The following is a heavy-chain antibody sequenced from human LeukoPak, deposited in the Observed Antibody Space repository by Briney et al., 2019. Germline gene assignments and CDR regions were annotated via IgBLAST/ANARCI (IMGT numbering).Heavy chain of an antibody. CDR2: IIPIFGIA. J-gene: IGHJ4*02. CDR3: ASSPQYCSGGSCYQAGDY. Sequence: ASVKVSCKASGGTFISYAISWVRQAPGQGLEWMGRIIPIFGIANYAQKFQGRVTITADKSTSTAYMELSSLGSEDTAVYYCASSPQYCSGGSCYQAGDYWGQGTLVTVSS. V-gene: IGHV1-69*04. CDR1: GGTFISYA. D-gene: IGHD2-15*01.